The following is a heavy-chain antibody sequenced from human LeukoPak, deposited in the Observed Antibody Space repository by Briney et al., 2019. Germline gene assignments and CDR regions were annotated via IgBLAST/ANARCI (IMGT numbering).Heavy chain of an antibody. CDR3: ARYVSATAWRNHWFDP. J-gene: IGHJ5*02. V-gene: IGHV1-2*02. CDR2: INPNDGGT. Sequence: ASVKVSCKASGYTFTGNYIHWVRQAPGQGLEWMGWINPNDGGTKFAQRFQGRVTVTRDTSISTTYMELSGLRSDDTAIYYCARYVSATAWRNHWFDPWGQGTLVTVSS. D-gene: IGHD3-16*01. CDR1: GYTFTGNY.